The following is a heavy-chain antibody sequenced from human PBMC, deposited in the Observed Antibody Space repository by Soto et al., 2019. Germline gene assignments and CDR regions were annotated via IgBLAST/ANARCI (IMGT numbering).Heavy chain of an antibody. Sequence: GESLKISCKGSGYSFTSYWIGWVRQMPGKGLEWMEIIYPGDSDTRYSPSFQGQVTISADKSISTAYLQWSSLKASDTAMYYCARREYYYDSSGYLNWFDPWGQGTLVTVSS. D-gene: IGHD3-22*01. CDR3: ARREYYYDSSGYLNWFDP. J-gene: IGHJ5*02. CDR1: GYSFTSYW. CDR2: IYPGDSDT. V-gene: IGHV5-51*01.